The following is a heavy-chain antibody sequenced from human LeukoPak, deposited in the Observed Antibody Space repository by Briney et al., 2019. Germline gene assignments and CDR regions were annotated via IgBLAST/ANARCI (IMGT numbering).Heavy chain of an antibody. V-gene: IGHV5-51*01. D-gene: IGHD3-10*01. J-gene: IGHJ3*02. Sequence: GESLKISCKGSGYSFTSYWIGWVRQMPGKGLEWMGIIYPGDSDTRYSPSFQGQVTISADKSISTAYLQWSSLKASDTAMYYCARLPYYYGSGSYSGAFDIWGQGTMVTVSS. CDR3: ARLPYYYGSGSYSGAFDI. CDR1: GYSFTSYW. CDR2: IYPGDSDT.